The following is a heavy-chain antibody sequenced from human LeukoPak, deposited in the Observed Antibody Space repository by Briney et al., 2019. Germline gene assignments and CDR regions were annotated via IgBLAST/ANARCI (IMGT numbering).Heavy chain of an antibody. V-gene: IGHV4-39*01. CDR2: IYYSGST. CDR3: ARHSRSMVRGRGADY. J-gene: IGHJ4*02. CDR1: GGSISSSSYY. Sequence: SETLSLTCTVSGGSISSSSYYWGWIRQPPGKGLEWVGSIYYSGSTYYNPPLKSRVTISVDTSKNQFSLKLSSVTAADTAVYYCARHSRSMVRGRGADYWGQGTLVTVSS. D-gene: IGHD3-10*01.